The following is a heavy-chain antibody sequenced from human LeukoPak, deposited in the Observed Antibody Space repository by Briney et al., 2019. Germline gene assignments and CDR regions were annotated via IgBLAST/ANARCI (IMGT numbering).Heavy chain of an antibody. J-gene: IGHJ4*02. CDR1: GFTVGYNY. D-gene: IGHD1-7*01. CDR3: ATPPGELVDY. V-gene: IGHV3-53*01. Sequence: GGSLRLSCAASGFTVGYNYMTWVRQAPGKGLEWVAAIYNSGSTYYADSVKGRFTISRDNSKNTLYLQMNSLRAEDTAVYYCATPPGELVDYWGQGTLVTVSS. CDR2: IYNSGST.